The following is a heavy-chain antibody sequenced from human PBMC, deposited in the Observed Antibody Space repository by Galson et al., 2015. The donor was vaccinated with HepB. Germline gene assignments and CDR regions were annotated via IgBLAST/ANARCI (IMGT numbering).Heavy chain of an antibody. J-gene: IGHJ5*02. CDR1: GFTFGDYA. CDR3: TRGGPQWLVPNWFDP. V-gene: IGHV3-49*03. Sequence: SLRLSCAASGFTFGDYAMSWFRQAPGKGLEWVGFIRSKAYGGTTEYAASVKGRFTISRDDSKSIAYLQMNSLKTGDTAVYYCTRGGPQWLVPNWFDPWGQGTLVTVSS. D-gene: IGHD6-19*01. CDR2: IRSKAYGGTT.